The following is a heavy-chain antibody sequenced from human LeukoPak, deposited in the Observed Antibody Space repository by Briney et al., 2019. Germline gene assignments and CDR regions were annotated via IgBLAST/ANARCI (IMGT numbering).Heavy chain of an antibody. V-gene: IGHV4-59*01. D-gene: IGHD3-22*01. CDR2: IYNSGST. J-gene: IGHJ4*02. CDR3: TRGGYYEPIDS. Sequence: PSETLSLTCSVSGGSISTYYWSWIRQTPGKGLEQIGYIYNSGSTNYNPSLEGRVTISIDTSKNQFSLKLSSVSAADTAVYYCTRGGYYEPIDSWGQGTLVTVSS. CDR1: GGSISTYY.